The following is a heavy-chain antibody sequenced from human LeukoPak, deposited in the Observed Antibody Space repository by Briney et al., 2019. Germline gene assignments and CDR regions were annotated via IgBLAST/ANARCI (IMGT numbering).Heavy chain of an antibody. CDR1: GGSISSYY. J-gene: IGHJ3*02. CDR3: AREAPIVVVPAAIGHDAFDI. D-gene: IGHD2-2*02. V-gene: IGHV4-4*08. Sequence: SETLSLTCTVSGGSISSYYWSWIRQPPGKGLEWIGYIYYSGSTNYNPSLKSRVTISVDTSKNQFSLKLSSVTAADTAVYYCAREAPIVVVPAAIGHDAFDIWGQGTMVTVSS. CDR2: IYYSGST.